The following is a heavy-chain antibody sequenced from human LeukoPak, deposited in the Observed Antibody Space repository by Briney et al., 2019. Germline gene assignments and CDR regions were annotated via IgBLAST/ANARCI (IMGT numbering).Heavy chain of an antibody. V-gene: IGHV1-2*04. D-gene: IGHD3-9*01. CDR1: GYTFTGYY. J-gene: IGHJ3*02. CDR2: INPNSGGT. CDR3: ATDIDDILTGYHRPFARNSAFDI. Sequence: ASVKVSCKASGYTFTGYYMHWVRQAPGQGLEWMGWINPNSGGTNYAQKFQGWVTMTWDTSISTAYMELSRLRSDDTAVYYCATDIDDILTGYHRPFARNSAFDIWGQGTMVTVSS.